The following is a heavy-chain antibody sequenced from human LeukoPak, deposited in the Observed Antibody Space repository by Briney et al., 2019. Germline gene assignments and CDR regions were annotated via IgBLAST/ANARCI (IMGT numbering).Heavy chain of an antibody. D-gene: IGHD6-13*01. V-gene: IGHV3-9*01. CDR3: AKDIRGGIAASDNAFDI. CDR2: ISWNSGSI. Sequence: QPGGSLRLSCAASGLKFESYAFHWVRQAPGKGLEWVSGISWNSGSIGYADSVKGRFTISRDNAKNSLYLQMNSLRAEDTALYYCAKDIRGGIAASDNAFDIWGQGTMVTVSS. CDR1: GLKFESYA. J-gene: IGHJ3*02.